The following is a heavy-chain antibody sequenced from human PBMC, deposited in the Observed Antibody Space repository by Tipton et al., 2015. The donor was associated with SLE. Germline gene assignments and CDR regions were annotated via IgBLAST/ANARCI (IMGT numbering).Heavy chain of an antibody. CDR2: IDPSDSYT. CDR3: ARQGLMVRGVIARYYYGMDV. Sequence: QLVQSGAEVKKPGESLKISCKGSGYSFTSYWIGWVRQMPGKGLEWMGRIDPSDSYTNYSPSSQGHVTISAGKSISTAYLQWSSLKASDTAMYYCARQGLMVRGVIARYYYGMDVWGQGTTVTVSS. V-gene: IGHV5-10-1*01. CDR1: GYSFTSYW. J-gene: IGHJ6*02. D-gene: IGHD3-10*01.